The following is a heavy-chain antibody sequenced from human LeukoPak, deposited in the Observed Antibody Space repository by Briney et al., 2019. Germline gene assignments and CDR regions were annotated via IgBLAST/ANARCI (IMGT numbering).Heavy chain of an antibody. CDR1: GGSISSSSYY. Sequence: SETLSLTCTVSGGSISSSSYYWSWIRQPPGKGLEWIGYIHYSGSTNYNPSLKSRVTISVDTSKNQFSLKLSSVTAADTAVYYCARKAISSSWYSLDYWGQGTLVTVSS. J-gene: IGHJ4*02. CDR3: ARKAISSSWYSLDY. D-gene: IGHD6-13*01. CDR2: IHYSGST. V-gene: IGHV4-61*05.